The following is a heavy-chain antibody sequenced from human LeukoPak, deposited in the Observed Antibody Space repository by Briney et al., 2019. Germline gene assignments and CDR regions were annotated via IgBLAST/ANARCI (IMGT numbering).Heavy chain of an antibody. Sequence: GGALRLSCAASGFTFSSHWMHLGRQAPGKGLVWVSRIKCDGSSPTYADSVKRRVTISRDNAKNTLYLQMNGLRAEDTAVYYCVRVRPRVGATNDAFDIWGQGTMVTVSS. CDR1: GFTFSSHW. V-gene: IGHV3-74*01. J-gene: IGHJ3*02. D-gene: IGHD1-26*01. CDR3: VRVRPRVGATNDAFDI. CDR2: IKCDGSSP.